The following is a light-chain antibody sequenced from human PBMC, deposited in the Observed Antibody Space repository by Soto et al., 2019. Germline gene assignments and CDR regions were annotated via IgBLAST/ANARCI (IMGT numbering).Light chain of an antibody. CDR2: AAS. Sequence: DIQMTQSPCSLTATGGDTVTITCRESQGVADHLAWYQQKPGGVPELLISAASTLESGVPSRFSGSGSEKDFTLTISNVQPGDVATYYCQEYDSVRLTFGGGTKVDIK. V-gene: IGKV1-27*01. CDR3: QEYDSVRLT. J-gene: IGKJ4*01. CDR1: QGVADH.